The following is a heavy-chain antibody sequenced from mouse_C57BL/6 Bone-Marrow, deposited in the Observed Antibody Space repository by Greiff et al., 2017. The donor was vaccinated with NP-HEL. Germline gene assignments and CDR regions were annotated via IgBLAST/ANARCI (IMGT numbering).Heavy chain of an antibody. D-gene: IGHD1-1*01. Sequence: QVQLQQPGAELVKPGASVKLSCKASGYTFTSYWMHWVKQRPGQGLEWIGMIHPNSGSTNYNEKFKSKATLTVDKSSSTAYMQRSSLTSEDSAVYYCARYDTTVVAPFDYWGQGTTLTVSS. CDR3: ARYDTTVVAPFDY. CDR2: IHPNSGST. J-gene: IGHJ2*01. CDR1: GYTFTSYW. V-gene: IGHV1-64*01.